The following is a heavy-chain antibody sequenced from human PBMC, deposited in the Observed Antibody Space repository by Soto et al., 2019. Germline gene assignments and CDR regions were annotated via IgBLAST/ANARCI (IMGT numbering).Heavy chain of an antibody. CDR3: AREYHSSGWYGRWFDP. CDR1: GGSFSGYY. CDR2: VNHSGST. J-gene: IGHJ5*02. Sequence: PSETLSLTCAVHGGSFSGYYWDWIRQPPGKGLEWIGEVNHSGSTNYNPSLKSRVTISVDKSKNQFSLKLSSLRSEDTAVYYCAREYHSSGWYGRWFDPWGQGTLVTVSS. D-gene: IGHD6-19*01. V-gene: IGHV4-34*01.